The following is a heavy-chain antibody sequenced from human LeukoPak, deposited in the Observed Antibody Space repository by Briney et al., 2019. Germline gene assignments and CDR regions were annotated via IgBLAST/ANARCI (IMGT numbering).Heavy chain of an antibody. V-gene: IGHV3-48*02. CDR3: ARDLWRFGYNLGFDV. J-gene: IGHJ3*01. CDR2: ISSSSSTI. D-gene: IGHD1-14*01. CDR1: GFIFSDYI. Sequence: GGSLRLSCAASGFIFSDYIMNWVRQATGKGREWVSYISSSSSTIYYADSVKGRFTISRDNAKNSLYLQMNSLRDEDTAVYYCARDLWRFGYNLGFDVWGQGTMVTVSS.